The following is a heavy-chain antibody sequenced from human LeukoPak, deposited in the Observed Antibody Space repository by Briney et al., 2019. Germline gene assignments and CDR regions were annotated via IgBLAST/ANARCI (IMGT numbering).Heavy chain of an antibody. D-gene: IGHD3-22*01. J-gene: IGHJ5*02. CDR1: GCSISGCY. CDR2: IYYSGST. Sequence: SETLSLTCTVSGCSISGCYWSWIRQPPGKGLEWIGYIYYSGSTNYNPSLKSRVTISVDTSKNQFSLKLSSVTAADTAVYYCARHLEDSSGCWPSNWFGPWGQGTLVTVSS. V-gene: IGHV4-59*08. CDR3: ARHLEDSSGCWPSNWFGP.